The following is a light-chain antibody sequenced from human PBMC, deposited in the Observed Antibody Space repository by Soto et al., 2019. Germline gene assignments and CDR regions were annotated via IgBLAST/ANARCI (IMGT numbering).Light chain of an antibody. CDR2: DAS. CDR1: QSISSW. CDR3: QQYNSFST. Sequence: DIQMAQSPSTLSASVGVRVTIPCRASQSISSWLAWYQQKLGRAPRLLIYDASSLESGVPSRFSGSGYGTEFTLTISSLQPDDFATYYCQQYNSFSTFGQGTKVDIK. V-gene: IGKV1-5*01. J-gene: IGKJ1*01.